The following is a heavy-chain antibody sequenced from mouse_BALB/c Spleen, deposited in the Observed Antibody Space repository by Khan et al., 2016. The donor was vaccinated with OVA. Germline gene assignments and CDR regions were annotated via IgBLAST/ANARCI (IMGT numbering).Heavy chain of an antibody. Sequence: VQLKESGTVLARPGASVEMSCKASGYIFTSYWIHWVKQRSGQDLEWLGAIYPGNSDTNYNQKFKGKAKLTAVTSTSTAYMELSSLTNEDSAVYYCTRWGYWFAYWGQGTLVTVSA. CDR1: GYIFTSYW. J-gene: IGHJ3*01. D-gene: IGHD3-1*01. CDR3: TRWGYWFAY. V-gene: IGHV1-5*01. CDR2: IYPGNSDT.